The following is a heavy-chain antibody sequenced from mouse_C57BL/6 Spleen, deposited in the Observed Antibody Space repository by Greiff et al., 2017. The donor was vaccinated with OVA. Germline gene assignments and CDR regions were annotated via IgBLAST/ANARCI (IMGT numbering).Heavy chain of an antibody. CDR2: INPNNGGT. D-gene: IGHD2-3*01. CDR3: ARGTYDGYYGGFAY. V-gene: IGHV1-22*01. CDR1: GYTFTDYN. Sequence: VQLQQSGPELVKPEASVKMSCKASGYTFTDYNMHWVKQSHGKSLEWIGYINPNNGGTSYNQKFKGKATLTVNKSSSTAYMELRSLTSEDSAVYYCARGTYDGYYGGFAYWGQGTLVTVSA. J-gene: IGHJ3*01.